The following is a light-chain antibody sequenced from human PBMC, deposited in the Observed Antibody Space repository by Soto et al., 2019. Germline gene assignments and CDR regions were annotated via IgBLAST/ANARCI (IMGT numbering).Light chain of an antibody. CDR2: KAS. Sequence: DIQMTQSPSTLSASVGDRVTITCRASQSISTWLAWYQQKPGKAPKLLIYKASSLEGGVPSRFGGSGSGTLFNITISSLHPDDFATYYCQHYNTYPLTFGGGTKVDIK. V-gene: IGKV1-5*03. J-gene: IGKJ4*01. CDR1: QSISTW. CDR3: QHYNTYPLT.